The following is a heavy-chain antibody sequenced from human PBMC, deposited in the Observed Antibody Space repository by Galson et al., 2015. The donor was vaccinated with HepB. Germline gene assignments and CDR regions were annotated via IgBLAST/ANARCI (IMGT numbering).Heavy chain of an antibody. CDR2: IDWDDDK. CDR1: GFSLTTRGLC. V-gene: IGHV2-70*11. J-gene: IGHJ3*02. D-gene: IGHD2-2*01. CDR3: ARSRGYCSSTSCYSGPFDI. Sequence: PALVKPTQTLTLTCTFSGFSLTTRGLCVSWIRQPPGKALEWLARIDWDDDKYCTTSLKTRLTISRDTSENQVVLSVTNMDPADTATYYCARSRGYCSSTSCYSGPFDIWGQGTMVTVSS.